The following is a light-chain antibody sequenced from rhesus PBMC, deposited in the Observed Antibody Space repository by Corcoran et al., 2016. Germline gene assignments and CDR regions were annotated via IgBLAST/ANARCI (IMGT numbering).Light chain of an antibody. CDR2: EAS. V-gene: IGKV1-21*01. CDR3: QQYNSAPFT. CDR1: QGISSW. J-gene: IGKJ3*01. Sequence: DIQMTQSPSSLSASVGDRVTITCRASQGISSWLAWYQQKPGKAPKLMHYEASSLQSGVPSRFSGGGSGTDFTLTINSLQPEDSATYYCQQYNSAPFTFGPGTKLDIK.